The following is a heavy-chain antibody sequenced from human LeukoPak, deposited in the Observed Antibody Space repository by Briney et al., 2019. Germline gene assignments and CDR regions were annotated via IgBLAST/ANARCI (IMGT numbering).Heavy chain of an antibody. Sequence: SETLSLTCAAYGGSFSGYYWSWIRQPPGKGLEWIGEINHSGSTNYNPSLKSRVTISVDTSKNQFSLKLSSVTAADTAVYYCARSRYCSGGSCYSGRRSYYFDYWGQGTLVTVSS. J-gene: IGHJ4*02. CDR2: INHSGST. D-gene: IGHD2-15*01. CDR3: ARSRYCSGGSCYSGRRSYYFDY. CDR1: GGSFSGYY. V-gene: IGHV4-34*01.